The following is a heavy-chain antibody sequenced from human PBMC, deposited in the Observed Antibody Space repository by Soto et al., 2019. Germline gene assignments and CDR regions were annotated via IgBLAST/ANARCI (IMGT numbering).Heavy chain of an antibody. J-gene: IGHJ5*02. D-gene: IGHD6-19*01. Sequence: SETLSLTCAVSGGSISSGGYSGSWIRQPPGKGLEWIGYIYHSGSTYYNPSLKSRVTISVDRSKNQFSLKLSSVTAADTAVYYCARGAVADLSWFDPWGQGTLVTVSS. CDR1: GGSISSGGYS. CDR3: ARGAVADLSWFDP. CDR2: IYHSGST. V-gene: IGHV4-30-2*01.